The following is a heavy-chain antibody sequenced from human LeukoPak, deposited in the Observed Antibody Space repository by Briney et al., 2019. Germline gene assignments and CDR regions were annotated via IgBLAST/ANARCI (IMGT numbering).Heavy chain of an antibody. J-gene: IGHJ4*02. D-gene: IGHD7-27*01. Sequence: GGSLRLSCAASGFTFNIYWMTWVRQAPGKGLEWVANVKIDENQKDYADSVQGRFTISRDNAKNSVYLQMNNLRAEDTALYYCARHATWAFDSWGQGTLVTVSS. CDR3: ARHATWAFDS. V-gene: IGHV3-7*01. CDR2: VKIDENQK. CDR1: GFTFNIYW.